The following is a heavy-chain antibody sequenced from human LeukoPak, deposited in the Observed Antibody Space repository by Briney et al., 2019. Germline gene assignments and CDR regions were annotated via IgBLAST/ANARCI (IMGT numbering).Heavy chain of an antibody. J-gene: IGHJ4*02. Sequence: PGGSLRLSCAVSGFTFSSYWMHWVRQAPGKGLVWVSRIKTDGSSTGYADSVKGRFTISRDNGKNSLYLQMNSLRAEDTAVYFCARVQAGKWDFDFWGQGTLVTVSS. CDR1: GFTFSSYW. CDR2: IKTDGSST. V-gene: IGHV3-74*01. D-gene: IGHD2-8*01. CDR3: ARVQAGKWDFDF.